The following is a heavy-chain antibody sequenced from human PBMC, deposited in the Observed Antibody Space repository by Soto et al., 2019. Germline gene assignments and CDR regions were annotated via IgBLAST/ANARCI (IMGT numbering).Heavy chain of an antibody. CDR3: ATDPFLGGTAMVTAWY. CDR1: GYTLTELS. D-gene: IGHD5-18*01. V-gene: IGHV1-24*01. Sequence: QVQLVQSGAAVKKPGASVKVSCKVSGYTLTELSMHWVRQAPGKGLEWMGVFDPEDGETIYAQKFQGKVNKTEDTTTVTAYMELISLRSEDTSVYYCATDPFLGGTAMVTAWYWGQGTLVTVSS. CDR2: FDPEDGET. J-gene: IGHJ4*02.